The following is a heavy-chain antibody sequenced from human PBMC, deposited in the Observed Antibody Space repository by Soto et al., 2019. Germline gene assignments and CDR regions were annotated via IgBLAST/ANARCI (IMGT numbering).Heavy chain of an antibody. V-gene: IGHV3-48*02. CDR3: ARDRGYTYGFDF. D-gene: IGHD5-18*01. CDR1: GLTFTSYS. Sequence: GGSLRLSCAASGLTFTSYSMNWVRQAPGKGLEWVSFIHSSSSTIYYADSVKGRFTISRYNAKNSLYLQMNSLRDEDTAVYYCARDRGYTYGFDFWGQGALVTVPQ. J-gene: IGHJ4*02. CDR2: IHSSSSTI.